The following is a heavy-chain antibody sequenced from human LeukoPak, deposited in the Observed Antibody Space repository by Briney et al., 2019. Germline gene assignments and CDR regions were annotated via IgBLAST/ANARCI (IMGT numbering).Heavy chain of an antibody. V-gene: IGHV1-2*02. J-gene: IGHJ4*02. Sequence: ASVKVSCKASGYTFTGYYMHWMRQAPGQGLEWMGWINPNSGDTNYAQKFQGRVTLTRDTSISTAYMELSNLRSDDTAVYYCARDLLSGRYHPFDHWGQGTLVTVSS. CDR3: ARDLLSGRYHPFDH. D-gene: IGHD1-26*01. CDR2: INPNSGDT. CDR1: GYTFTGYY.